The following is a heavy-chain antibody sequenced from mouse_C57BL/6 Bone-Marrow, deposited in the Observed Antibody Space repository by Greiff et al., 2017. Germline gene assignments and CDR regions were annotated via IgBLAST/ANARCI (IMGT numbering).Heavy chain of an antibody. J-gene: IGHJ4*01. Sequence: EVMLVESGGGLVQPGGSLSLSCAASGFTFTDYYMSWVRQPPGKALEWLGFIRNKANGYTTEYSASVKGRFTISRDNSQSILYLQMNALRAEDSATYYCARYKGVAHYYAMDYWGQGTSVTVSS. V-gene: IGHV7-3*01. CDR1: GFTFTDYY. D-gene: IGHD1-3*01. CDR2: IRNKANGYTT. CDR3: ARYKGVAHYYAMDY.